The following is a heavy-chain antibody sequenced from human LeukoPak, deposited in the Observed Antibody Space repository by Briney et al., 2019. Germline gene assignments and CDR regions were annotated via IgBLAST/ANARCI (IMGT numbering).Heavy chain of an antibody. Sequence: GGSLRLSCDASGFIFSDYYMSWVRQAPGKGLEWISHISNPSSTRYYAVSVKGRFTISRDNDKNSLYLQMNSLRDEDTAVYYCARVVAVAGTDYYYYMDVWGKGTRDSISS. CDR2: ISNPSSTR. CDR3: ARVVAVAGTDYYYYMDV. J-gene: IGHJ6*03. D-gene: IGHD6-19*01. CDR1: GFIFSDYY. V-gene: IGHV3-11*04.